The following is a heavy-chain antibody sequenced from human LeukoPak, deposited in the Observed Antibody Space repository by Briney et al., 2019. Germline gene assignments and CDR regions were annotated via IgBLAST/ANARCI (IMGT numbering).Heavy chain of an antibody. CDR2: ISSSSSPI. CDR3: AKGRYYPKDFFDY. V-gene: IGHV3-48*01. J-gene: IGHJ4*02. CDR1: GFTFSTYS. Sequence: GGSLRLSCAASGFTFSTYSMNWVRQAPGKGLEWVSYISSSSSPIYYADSVKGRFTISRDNAKNSLYLQMNSLRAEDTAVYYCAKGRYYPKDFFDYWGQGTLVTVSS. D-gene: IGHD3-10*01.